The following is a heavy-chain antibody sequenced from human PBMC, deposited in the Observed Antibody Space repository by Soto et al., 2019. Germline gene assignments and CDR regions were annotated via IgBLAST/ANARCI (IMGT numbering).Heavy chain of an antibody. Sequence: QVQLVQSGAEVKKPGASVKVSCKASGYTFTSYDINWVRQATGQGLEWMGWMNPNSGNTGYAQKVQGRVTMTRNTSISTGYIELSSLRSEDTAVYYCARERSAAGTGWFDPWGQGTLVTVSS. CDR1: GYTFTSYD. CDR2: MNPNSGNT. V-gene: IGHV1-8*01. J-gene: IGHJ5*02. D-gene: IGHD6-13*01. CDR3: ARERSAAGTGWFDP.